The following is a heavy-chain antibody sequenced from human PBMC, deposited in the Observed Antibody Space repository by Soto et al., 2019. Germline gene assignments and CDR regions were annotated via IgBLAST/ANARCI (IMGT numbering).Heavy chain of an antibody. Sequence: QVQLVESGGGVVQPGRSLRLSCAASGFTFSSYGMHWVRQAPGKGLEWVAIISYDGSNKYYADSVKGRFTISRDNSKNTLYLQMISLRAEDTAVYYCAKGAYSGSYFDYWGQGTLVTVSS. V-gene: IGHV3-30*18. D-gene: IGHD1-26*01. J-gene: IGHJ4*02. CDR1: GFTFSSYG. CDR3: AKGAYSGSYFDY. CDR2: ISYDGSNK.